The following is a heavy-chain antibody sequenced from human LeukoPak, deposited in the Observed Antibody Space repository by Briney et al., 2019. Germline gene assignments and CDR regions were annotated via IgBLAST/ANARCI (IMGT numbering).Heavy chain of an antibody. CDR1: GGSFSGYY. Sequence: SETLSLTCAVYGGSFSGYYWSWIRQPPGKGLEWIGEINHSGSSNYNPSLKSRVTISVDTSKNQFSLKLSPVTAADTAVYYCARGNWFDPWGQGTLVTVSS. V-gene: IGHV4-34*01. CDR3: ARGNWFDP. J-gene: IGHJ5*02. CDR2: INHSGSS.